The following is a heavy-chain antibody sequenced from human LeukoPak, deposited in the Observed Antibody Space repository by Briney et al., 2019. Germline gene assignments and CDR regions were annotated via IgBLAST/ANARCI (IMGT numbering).Heavy chain of an antibody. Sequence: SETLSLTCTVSGGSISNYYWNWIRQPPGQGLEWIGHIYYSGSTNYNPSLKSRVTISVDTSKNQFSLKLTSVLAADTADYFCARLSDYDVDTSHYMDVWGKGTTVTVSS. V-gene: IGHV4-59*01. J-gene: IGHJ6*03. CDR1: GGSISNYY. D-gene: IGHD3-22*01. CDR2: IYYSGST. CDR3: ARLSDYDVDTSHYMDV.